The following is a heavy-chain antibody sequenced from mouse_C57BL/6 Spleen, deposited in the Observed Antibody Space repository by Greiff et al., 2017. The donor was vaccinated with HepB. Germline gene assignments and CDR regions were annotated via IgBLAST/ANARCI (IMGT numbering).Heavy chain of an antibody. Sequence: EVKLMESGPELVKPGASVKIPCKASGYTFTDYNMDWVKQSHGKSLEWIGDINPNNGGTIYNQKFKGKATLTVAKSSSTAYMELRSLTSEDTAVYYCARGDSSGSGYYYAMDYWGQGTSVTVSS. D-gene: IGHD3-2*02. CDR2: INPNNGGT. J-gene: IGHJ4*01. CDR1: GYTFTDYN. CDR3: ARGDSSGSGYYYAMDY. V-gene: IGHV1-18*01.